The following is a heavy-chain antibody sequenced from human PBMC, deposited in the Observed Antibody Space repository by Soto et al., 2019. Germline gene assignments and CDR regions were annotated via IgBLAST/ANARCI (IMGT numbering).Heavy chain of an antibody. V-gene: IGHV4-39*01. D-gene: IGHD6-19*01. J-gene: IGHJ4*02. CDR3: ARQAVAGTDFDY. CDR1: GGSITSSSYY. CDR2: SYYSGST. Sequence: QLQLQESGPGLVKPSETLSLTCTVSGGSITSSSYYWGWIRQPPGKGLEWIGRSYYSGSTYYNPSLKRRVTISVDTSKNQFSLKLSSVTAADTAVYYCARQAVAGTDFDYWGQGTLVTVSS.